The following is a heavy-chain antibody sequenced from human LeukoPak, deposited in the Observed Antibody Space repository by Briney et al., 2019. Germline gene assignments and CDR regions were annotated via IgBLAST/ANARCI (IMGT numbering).Heavy chain of an antibody. D-gene: IGHD1-7*01. Sequence: ASVKVSCKASGYTFTSYYIHWVRQAPGEGLEWMGIINPSGGSTSYAQKFQGRVTMTRDMSTRTVYMELSSLGYEDTAVYYCARARELGSKTKYYFDYWGQGTLVTVSS. CDR3: ARARELGSKTKYYFDY. CDR2: INPSGGST. CDR1: GYTFTSYY. J-gene: IGHJ4*02. V-gene: IGHV1-46*01.